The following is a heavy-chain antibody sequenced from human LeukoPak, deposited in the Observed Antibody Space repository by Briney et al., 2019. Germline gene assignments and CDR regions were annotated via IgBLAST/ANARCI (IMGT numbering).Heavy chain of an antibody. J-gene: IGHJ3*02. V-gene: IGHV4-38-2*01. CDR1: DYSINSGYY. CDR2: IYHSGST. Sequence: PLETLSLTCAVSDYSINSGYYWVWIRQPPGKGLEWIGSIYHSGSTYYNPSLKSRVTISVDTSKNQFSLNLSSVTAADTAVYYCARSAGDLYDAFDIWGQGTMVTVSS. D-gene: IGHD7-27*01. CDR3: ARSAGDLYDAFDI.